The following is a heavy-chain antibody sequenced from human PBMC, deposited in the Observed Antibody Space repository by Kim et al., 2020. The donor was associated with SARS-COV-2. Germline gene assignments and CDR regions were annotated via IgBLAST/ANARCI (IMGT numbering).Heavy chain of an antibody. CDR1: GFTFSSYG. J-gene: IGHJ4*02. V-gene: IGHV3-30*18. CDR3: AKGARGWNYHFVFDY. CDR2: ISYDGSNK. Sequence: GGSLRLSCAASGFTFSSYGMHWVRQAPGKGLEWVAVISYDGSNKYYADSVKGRFTISRDNSKNTLYLQMNSLRAEDTAVYYCAKGARGWNYHFVFDYWGQGTLVTVSS. D-gene: IGHD1-7*01.